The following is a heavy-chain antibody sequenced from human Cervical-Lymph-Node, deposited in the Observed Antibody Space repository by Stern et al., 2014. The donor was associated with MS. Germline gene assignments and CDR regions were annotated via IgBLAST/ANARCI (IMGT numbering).Heavy chain of an antibody. V-gene: IGHV3-30*03. Sequence: VQLVESGGGVVQPGRSLRLSCAASGFTFSSYGMHWVRQAPGKGLEWGAVLSYDGSNKYYADSVKGRFTISRDNSKNTLYLQMNSLRAEDTAVYYCATAYDSSGYYHYYYYGMDVWGQGTTVTVSS. CDR2: LSYDGSNK. J-gene: IGHJ6*02. CDR1: GFTFSSYG. CDR3: ATAYDSSGYYHYYYYGMDV. D-gene: IGHD3-22*01.